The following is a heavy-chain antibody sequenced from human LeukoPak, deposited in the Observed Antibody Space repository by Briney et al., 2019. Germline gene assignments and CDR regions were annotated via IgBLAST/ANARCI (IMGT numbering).Heavy chain of an antibody. CDR1: GFTFSSYW. CDR3: ARGSSTVTTRDWFDP. D-gene: IGHD4-17*01. CDR2: INTYGTST. Sequence: GGSLRLSCAASGFTFSSYWMHWVRQFPGKGLLWVARINTYGTSTSYGDSVEGRFTISRDNAKNTLDLEMKSLRDDDTAVYYCARGSSTVTTRDWFDPWGQGTQVTVSS. V-gene: IGHV3-74*03. J-gene: IGHJ5*02.